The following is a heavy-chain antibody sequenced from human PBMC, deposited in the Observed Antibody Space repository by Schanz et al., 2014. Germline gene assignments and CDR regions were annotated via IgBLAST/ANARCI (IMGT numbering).Heavy chain of an antibody. J-gene: IGHJ6*03. CDR1: GYSISRSNW. CDR3: ARRHHFRSGPYYYYYMDV. D-gene: IGHD3-3*02. V-gene: IGHV4-28*01. Sequence: QVQLQESGPGLVKPSDTLSLTCAVSGYSISRSNWWGWIRQSPDKGLEWIGEINHSANTTYNPSLKSRVTISVDSSKNQFSLMLNSVTAADTAVYYCARRHHFRSGPYYYYYMDVWGKGTTVTVSS. CDR2: INHSANT.